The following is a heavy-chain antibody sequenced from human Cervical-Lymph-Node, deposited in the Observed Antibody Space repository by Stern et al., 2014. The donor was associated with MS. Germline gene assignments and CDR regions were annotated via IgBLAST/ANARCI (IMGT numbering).Heavy chain of an antibody. J-gene: IGHJ6*02. CDR3: AREDYGLDV. Sequence: VQLVQSRGRLVQPGGPLSPSCAASAFTLRRSWMSSARQATRTGLEWVANIKEDGSEKYYVDSVKGRFTISRDNAENSLSLQMNSLRAEDTAVYYCAREDYGLDVWGQGTTVTVSS. CDR1: AFTLRRSW. CDR2: IKEDGSEK. V-gene: IGHV3-7*03.